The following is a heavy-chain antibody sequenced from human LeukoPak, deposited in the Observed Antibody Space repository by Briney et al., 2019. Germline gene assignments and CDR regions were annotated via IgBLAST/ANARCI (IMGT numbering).Heavy chain of an antibody. CDR2: IRQDGREK. J-gene: IGHJ5*02. V-gene: IGHV3-7*01. Sequence: GGSLRLSCAASGFTFSRFWMIWVRQAPGKGLEWVANIRQDGREKNYVDSVKGRFTISRDNAKNTLYLQMNSLRAEDTAVYYCARDRPPYSSSWKNWFDPWGQGTLVTVSS. CDR1: GFTFSRFW. CDR3: ARDRPPYSSSWKNWFDP. D-gene: IGHD6-13*01.